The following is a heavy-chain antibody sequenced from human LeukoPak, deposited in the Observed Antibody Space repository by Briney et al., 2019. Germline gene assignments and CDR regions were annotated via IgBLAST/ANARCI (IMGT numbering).Heavy chain of an antibody. CDR3: ARDGLEYSFQDP. J-gene: IGHJ5*02. Sequence: SETLSLTCTVSGGSISSYYWSWIRQPAGRGLEWIGRIYTSGSTNYNPSLKSRVTMSVDTSKNQFSLKLSSVTAADTAVYYCARDGLEYSFQDPWGQGTLVTVSS. CDR2: IYTSGST. CDR1: GGSISSYY. D-gene: IGHD6-6*01. V-gene: IGHV4-4*07.